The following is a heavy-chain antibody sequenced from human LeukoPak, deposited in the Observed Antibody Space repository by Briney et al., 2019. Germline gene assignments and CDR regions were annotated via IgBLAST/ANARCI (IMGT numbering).Heavy chain of an antibody. CDR3: AKDHAFWSGYYFDY. Sequence: GGSLRLSCAASGFTFSSYAMSWVRQAPGKGLEWVSVISGGGGNTVYADSVKGRITISRDNSKNTLVLQMNSLRAEDTAVYYCAKDHAFWSGYYFDYWGQGTLVTVSS. CDR2: ISGGGGNT. CDR1: GFTFSSYA. J-gene: IGHJ4*02. D-gene: IGHD3-3*01. V-gene: IGHV3-23*01.